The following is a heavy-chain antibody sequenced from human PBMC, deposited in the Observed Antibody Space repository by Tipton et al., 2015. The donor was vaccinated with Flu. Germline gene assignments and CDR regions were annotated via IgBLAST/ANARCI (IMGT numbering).Heavy chain of an antibody. Sequence: SLRLSCAASGFTFSNYAMNWVRQAPGKGLEWVSSISGSGGSTFYVDSVKGRFTISRDNSKNTLYLHMNSLRAADTAVYYCAKSDSSGFYYARRHSWGQGTLVTVSS. CDR3: AKSDSSGFYYARRHS. V-gene: IGHV3-23*01. CDR2: ISGSGGST. CDR1: GFTFSNYA. J-gene: IGHJ4*02. D-gene: IGHD3-22*01.